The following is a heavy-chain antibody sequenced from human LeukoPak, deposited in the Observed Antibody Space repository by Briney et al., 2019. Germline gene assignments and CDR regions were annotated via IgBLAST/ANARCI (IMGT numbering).Heavy chain of an antibody. CDR3: ARYIVSYPHDAFDI. J-gene: IGHJ3*02. D-gene: IGHD1-26*01. CDR2: IYYSGST. Sequence: SETLSLTCTVSGGSISSYYWSWIRQPPGRGLEWIGYIYYSGSTSYNPSLKSRVTISVDTSKKQFSLKLSSVTAADTAFYYCARYIVSYPHDAFDIWGQGTMVTVSS. V-gene: IGHV4-59*01. CDR1: GGSISSYY.